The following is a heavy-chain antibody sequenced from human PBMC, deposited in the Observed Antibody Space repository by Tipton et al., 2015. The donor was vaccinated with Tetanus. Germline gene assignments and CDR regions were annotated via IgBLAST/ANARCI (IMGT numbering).Heavy chain of an antibody. CDR3: VRAPYSSPGKFYFDY. Sequence: TLSLTCTVSGVSMRNGGYSWSWIRQPPGKGLEWVGYIYHTGGSYYNPSLKSRVTMSVDLSKNQFSLKLSSVTAADTAVYYCVRAPYSSPGKFYFDYWGQGTLVTVSS. V-gene: IGHV4-30-2*01. CDR1: GVSMRNGGYS. J-gene: IGHJ4*02. CDR2: IYHTGGS. D-gene: IGHD4-11*01.